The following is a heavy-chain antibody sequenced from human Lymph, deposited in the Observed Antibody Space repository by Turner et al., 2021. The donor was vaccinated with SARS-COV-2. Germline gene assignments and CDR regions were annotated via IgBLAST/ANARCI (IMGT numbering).Heavy chain of an antibody. CDR1: GYTFTSYY. Sequence: QMQLVQSGAEVTKPGASVKVSCRASGYTFTSYYMHWVRQAPGQGLEWMGIIKPSGGSTTYAQKFQGRVTMTSDTSTSTVYMELRSLRSEDTAVYYCARDPPIQIWVDYFYYGIDVWGQGTTVTVSS. CDR2: IKPSGGST. V-gene: IGHV1-46*01. J-gene: IGHJ6*02. D-gene: IGHD5-18*01. CDR3: ARDPPIQIWVDYFYYGIDV.